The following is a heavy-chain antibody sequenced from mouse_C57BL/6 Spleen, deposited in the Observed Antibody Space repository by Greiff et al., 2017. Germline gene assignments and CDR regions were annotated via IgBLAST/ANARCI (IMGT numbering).Heavy chain of an antibody. V-gene: IGHV1-80*01. Sequence: QVQLQQSGAELVKPGASVKISCKASGYAFSSYWMNWVKQRPGKGLEWIGQIYPGDGDTNYNGKFKGKATLTVDKSSSTAYMQLTSLTSEDSAVYFGARDSNYSLDYWGQGTTLTVSS. CDR3: ARDSNYSLDY. CDR1: GYAFSSYW. D-gene: IGHD2-5*01. CDR2: IYPGDGDT. J-gene: IGHJ2*01.